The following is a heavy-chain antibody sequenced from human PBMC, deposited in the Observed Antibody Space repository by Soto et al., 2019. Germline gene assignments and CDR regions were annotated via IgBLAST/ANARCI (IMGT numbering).Heavy chain of an antibody. D-gene: IGHD6-13*01. CDR2: VYNSGST. Sequence: SETLSLTCTVSGGSISSNYWTWIRQPPGKGLEWIGYVYNSGSTNYNPSLKSRVTISEDTSKSQFSLKVNSMTAADTAVYYCARYRREAVAGYTLDNWGRGILVTVSS. CDR1: GGSISSNY. J-gene: IGHJ4*02. CDR3: ARYRREAVAGYTLDN. V-gene: IGHV4-59*01.